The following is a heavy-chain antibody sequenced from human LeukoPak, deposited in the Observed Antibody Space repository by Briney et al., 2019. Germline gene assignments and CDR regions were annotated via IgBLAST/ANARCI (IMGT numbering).Heavy chain of an antibody. CDR1: GDSINSLDL. V-gene: IGHV4-4*02. CDR3: AGLVGRYSSGLYYYYFDY. Sequence: SEILSLTCTVSGDSINSLDLWSWVRQPPGKGLEWIGEMYLSGTTHSNPSVKSRVTISIDKSKNQFFLNLSSVTAADTAVYYCAGLVGRYSSGLYYYYFDYWGQGTLVTVSS. J-gene: IGHJ4*02. D-gene: IGHD3-22*01. CDR2: MYLSGTT.